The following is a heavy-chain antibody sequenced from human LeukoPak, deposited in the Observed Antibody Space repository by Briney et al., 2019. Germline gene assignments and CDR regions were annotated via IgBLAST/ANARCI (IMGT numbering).Heavy chain of an antibody. D-gene: IGHD2-21*02. CDR1: GFTFSSYS. J-gene: IGHJ4*02. Sequence: GGSLRLSCAASGFTFSSYSMNWVRQAPGKGLEWVSSISSSSYIYYADSVKGRFTISRDNSKNTLYLQMNSLRAEDTAVYYCAKDGDCYSCFDYWGQGTLVTVSS. V-gene: IGHV3-21*04. CDR2: ISSSSYI. CDR3: AKDGDCYSCFDY.